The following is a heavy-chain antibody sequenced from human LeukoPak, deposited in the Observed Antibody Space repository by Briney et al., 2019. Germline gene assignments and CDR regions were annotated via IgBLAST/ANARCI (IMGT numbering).Heavy chain of an antibody. V-gene: IGHV4-59*01. D-gene: IGHD3-3*01. Sequence: SETLSLTCTVSGGSISSYYWSWIRQPPGKGLEWMGYIYYSGSTNYNPSLKSRVTISVDTSKNQFSLKLSSVTAADPAVYYCARAGTSRYDFWSGYSDYYYYMDVWGKGTTVTVSS. CDR2: IYYSGST. J-gene: IGHJ6*03. CDR3: ARAGTSRYDFWSGYSDYYYYMDV. CDR1: GGSISSYY.